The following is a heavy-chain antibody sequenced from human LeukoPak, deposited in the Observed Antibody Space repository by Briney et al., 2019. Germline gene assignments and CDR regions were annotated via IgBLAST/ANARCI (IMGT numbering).Heavy chain of an antibody. J-gene: IGHJ4*02. D-gene: IGHD6-6*01. V-gene: IGHV4-31*03. CDR2: IYYSGST. CDR1: GGSISSGGYS. CDR3: ARSLHSIAARSYFDY. Sequence: SETLSLTCTVSGGSISSGGYSWSWIRQHPGKGLEWIGYIYYSGSTYYNPSLKSRVTISVDTSKNQFSLKLSSVTAADTAVYYCARSLHSIAARSYFDYWGQGTLVTVSS.